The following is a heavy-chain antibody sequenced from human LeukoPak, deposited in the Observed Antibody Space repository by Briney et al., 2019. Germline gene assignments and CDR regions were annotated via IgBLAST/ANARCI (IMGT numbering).Heavy chain of an antibody. V-gene: IGHV4-4*07. CDR1: GGSISIYY. CDR2: IYTSGST. Sequence: SETLSLTCTVSGGSISIYYWSWIRHPAGKGLEWIGRIYTSGSTNYNPSLKSRVTMSVDTSKNQFSLKLSSGTAADTAVYYCAREGVAVAGVYYYYYYMDVWGKGTTVTISS. J-gene: IGHJ6*03. D-gene: IGHD6-19*01. CDR3: AREGVAVAGVYYYYYYMDV.